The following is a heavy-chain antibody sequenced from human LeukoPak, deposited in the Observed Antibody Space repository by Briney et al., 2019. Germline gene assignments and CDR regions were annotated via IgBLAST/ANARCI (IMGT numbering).Heavy chain of an antibody. J-gene: IGHJ4*02. Sequence: KPSETLSLTCHFSGGSISNYYWSWVRQPPGKGLEWIGYIYYSGSTDYNPSLKSRVTISIDTSKNHFSLRLSSVTAADTASYYCARGYAYGPNYYFDYWGQGTLVTVSA. D-gene: IGHD5-18*01. CDR1: GGSISNYY. V-gene: IGHV4-59*01. CDR2: IYYSGST. CDR3: ARGYAYGPNYYFDY.